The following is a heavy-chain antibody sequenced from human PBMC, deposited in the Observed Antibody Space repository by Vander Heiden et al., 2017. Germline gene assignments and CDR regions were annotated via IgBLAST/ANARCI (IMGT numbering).Heavy chain of an antibody. CDR3: AKDFVSQWLAWFDP. CDR1: GFTFRNYG. Sequence: QVQLVESGGGVVQPGRSLRLSCEASGFTFRNYGMHWVRQAPGKGLEWVALISIDGSIRDYADSVKGRFAISRDNSKNTLYLEMNSLRVEDTAVYYCAKDFVSQWLAWFDPWGQGTLVTVSS. D-gene: IGHD6-19*01. J-gene: IGHJ5*02. CDR2: ISIDGSIR. V-gene: IGHV3-30*18.